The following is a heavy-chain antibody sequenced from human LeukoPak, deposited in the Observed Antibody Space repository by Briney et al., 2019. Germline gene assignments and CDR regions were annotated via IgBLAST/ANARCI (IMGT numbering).Heavy chain of an antibody. D-gene: IGHD5-18*01. CDR2: IKQDGSEK. CDR1: GFVFNNYW. CDR3: ARAADTAMPYYYYGMDV. Sequence: PGGSLRLSCAASGFVFNNYWMTWVRQVPGKGLEWVANIKQDGSEKYYVDSVKGRFTISRDNAKNSLYLQMNSLRAEDTAVYYCARAADTAMPYYYYGMDVWGQGTTVTVSS. V-gene: IGHV3-7*01. J-gene: IGHJ6*02.